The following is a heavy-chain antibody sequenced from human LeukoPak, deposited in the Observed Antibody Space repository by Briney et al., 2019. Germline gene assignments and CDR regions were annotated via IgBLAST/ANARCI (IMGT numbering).Heavy chain of an antibody. J-gene: IGHJ6*03. D-gene: IGHD5-18*01. CDR1: GYTFTSYD. CDR2: MNPNSGNT. Sequence: ASVKVSCKASGYTFTSYDINWVRQATGQGLEWMGWMNPNSGNTGCAQKFQGRVTMTRNTSISTAYMELSSLRSEDTAVYYCARRIQLWSHHPYYYYYMDVWGKGTTVTVSS. CDR3: ARRIQLWSHHPYYYYYMDV. V-gene: IGHV1-8*01.